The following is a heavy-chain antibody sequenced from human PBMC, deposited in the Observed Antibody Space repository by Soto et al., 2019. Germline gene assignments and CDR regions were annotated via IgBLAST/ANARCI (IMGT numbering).Heavy chain of an antibody. V-gene: IGHV1-69*01. J-gene: IGHJ6*02. CDR1: GGTFSSYA. Sequence: QVQLVQSGAEVKKPGSSVKVSCKASGGTFSSYAISWVRQAPGQGLEWMGGIIPICGTANYAQKFQGRVTITADESTSTAYMELSSLRYEDTAVYYCVTQVGTPYGMDVWGQGTTVTVSS. D-gene: IGHD1-26*01. CDR3: VTQVGTPYGMDV. CDR2: IIPICGTA.